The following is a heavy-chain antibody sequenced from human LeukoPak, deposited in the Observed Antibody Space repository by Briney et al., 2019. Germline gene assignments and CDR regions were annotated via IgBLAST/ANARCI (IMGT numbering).Heavy chain of an antibody. J-gene: IGHJ4*02. V-gene: IGHV3-23*01. CDR1: GFPFSSYA. CDR2: ISGSGVST. D-gene: IGHD1-1*01. Sequence: GALRLSCAASGFPFSSYAMTWLRQAPGKGLEWVSSISGSGVSTYYADSVKGRVTISRDNSKNTVYLQMNSLRADDTAVYYCAKSNSYFDYWGQGTLVTVSS. CDR3: AKSNSYFDY.